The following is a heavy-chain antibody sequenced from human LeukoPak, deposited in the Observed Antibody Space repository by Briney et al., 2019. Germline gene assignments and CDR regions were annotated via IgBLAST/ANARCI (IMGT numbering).Heavy chain of an antibody. CDR2: IYYSGST. Sequence: SETLSLTCTVSGGSISSYYWSWIRQPPGKGLEWIGYIYYSGSTNYNPSLKSRVTISVDTSKNQFSLKLSSVTAADTAVYYCARDGSRGWYGPWFDPWGQGTLVTVSS. V-gene: IGHV4-59*01. CDR1: GGSISSYY. D-gene: IGHD6-19*01. CDR3: ARDGSRGWYGPWFDP. J-gene: IGHJ5*02.